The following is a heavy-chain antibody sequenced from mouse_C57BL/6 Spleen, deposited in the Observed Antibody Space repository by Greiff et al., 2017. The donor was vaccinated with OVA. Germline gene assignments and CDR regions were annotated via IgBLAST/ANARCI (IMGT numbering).Heavy chain of an antibody. D-gene: IGHD3-2*02. J-gene: IGHJ4*01. CDR1: GFSFNTYA. Sequence: EVKLVESGGGLVQPKGSLKLSCAASGFSFNTYAMNWVRQAPGKGLEWVARIRSKSNNYATYYADSVKDRFTISRDDSESMLYLQMNNLKTEDTAMYYCVRQLRAMDYWGQGTSVTVSS. CDR2: IRSKSNNYAT. V-gene: IGHV10-1*01. CDR3: VRQLRAMDY.